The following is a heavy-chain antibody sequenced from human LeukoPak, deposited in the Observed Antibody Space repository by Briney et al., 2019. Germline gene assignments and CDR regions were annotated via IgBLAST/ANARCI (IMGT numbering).Heavy chain of an antibody. D-gene: IGHD6-13*01. CDR1: GRTFSSYA. Sequence: PGRSLRLSCVASGRTFSSYAMHWVRQAPGPGLEWVAVISNGGTNNYYADSVKGRFTISRDNAKNSLYLQMNSLRAEDTAIYYCARSGQHLFDFWGQGTLVTVSS. J-gene: IGHJ4*02. CDR3: ARSGQHLFDF. CDR2: ISNGGTNN. V-gene: IGHV3-30-3*01.